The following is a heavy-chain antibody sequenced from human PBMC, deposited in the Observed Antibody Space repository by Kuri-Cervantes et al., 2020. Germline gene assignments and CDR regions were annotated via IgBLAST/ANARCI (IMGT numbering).Heavy chain of an antibody. Sequence: ASVKVSCKASGYTFTSYDINWVRQATGQGLEWMGWMNPNSGNTGYAQKFQGRVTMTRNTSISTAYMELSSLRAEDTAVYYCAREPLYDYIWGSYRYFDYWGQGTLVTVSS. CDR2: MNPNSGNT. CDR1: GYTFTSYD. D-gene: IGHD3-16*02. J-gene: IGHJ4*02. V-gene: IGHV1-8*01. CDR3: AREPLYDYIWGSYRYFDY.